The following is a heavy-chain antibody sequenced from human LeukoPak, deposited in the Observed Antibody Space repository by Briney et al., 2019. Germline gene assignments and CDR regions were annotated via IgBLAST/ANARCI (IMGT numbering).Heavy chain of an antibody. Sequence: SETLSLTCTVSGGSISSGPYYWGWIRQPPGKGLEWIGNIYYGENTYYNPSLKSRVTISIDTSKNQFYLKLSSLTAADTAVYYCARGPTSSSWYSNWFDPWGQGTLVTVSS. J-gene: IGHJ5*02. CDR3: ARGPTSSSWYSNWFDP. CDR2: IYYGENT. V-gene: IGHV4-39*01. CDR1: GGSISSGPYY. D-gene: IGHD6-13*01.